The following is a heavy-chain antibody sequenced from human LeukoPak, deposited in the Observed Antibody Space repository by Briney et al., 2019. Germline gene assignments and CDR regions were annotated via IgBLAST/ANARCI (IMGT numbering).Heavy chain of an antibody. CDR1: GYTFTSYD. CDR3: ASSGHSSSTFDY. D-gene: IGHD6-6*01. CDR2: MNPNSGNA. J-gene: IGHJ4*02. V-gene: IGHV1-8*01. Sequence: ASVKVSCKASGYTFTSYDINWVRQATGQGLEWMGWMNPNSGNAGYAQKFQGRVTMTRDTSTSTVYMELSSLRSEDTAVYYCASSGHSSSTFDYWGQGTLVTVSS.